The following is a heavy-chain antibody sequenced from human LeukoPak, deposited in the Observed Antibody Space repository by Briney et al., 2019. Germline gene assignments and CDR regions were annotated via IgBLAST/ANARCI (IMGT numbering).Heavy chain of an antibody. CDR2: IYTSGST. J-gene: IGHJ4*02. D-gene: IGHD1-26*01. CDR1: GGSISSGSYY. V-gene: IGHV4-61*02. Sequence: PSETLSLTYTVSGGSISSGSYYWSWIRQPAGKGLEWIGRIYTSGSTNYNPSLKSRVTISVDTSKNQFSLKLSSVTAADTAVYYCATWEPRGYYFDYWGQGTLVTVSS. CDR3: ATWEPRGYYFDY.